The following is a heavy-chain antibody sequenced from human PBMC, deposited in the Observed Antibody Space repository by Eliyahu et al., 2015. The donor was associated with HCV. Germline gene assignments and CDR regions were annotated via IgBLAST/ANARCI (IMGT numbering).Heavy chain of an antibody. CDR3: ARVGDSGNPH. CDR2: ISGTSDYI. CDR1: GFTFRXYT. J-gene: IGHJ1*01. D-gene: IGHD1-26*01. Sequence: EVLLLESGGGLVKPGGSLXLSCAAXGFTFRXYTMNWVRQAPGKGLEWXSXISGTSDYIYYADSMKGRFTISRDNAKNSLYLQMNSLRAEDTAVYYCARVGDSGNPHWGQGTLVTVSS. V-gene: IGHV3-21*02.